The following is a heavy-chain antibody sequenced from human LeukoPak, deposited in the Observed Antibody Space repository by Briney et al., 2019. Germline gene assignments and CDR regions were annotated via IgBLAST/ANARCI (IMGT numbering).Heavy chain of an antibody. V-gene: IGHV4-30-4*02. CDR3: TIDLTYCTDGSCYPGDWYFDL. CDR2: IYYGWGN. D-gene: IGHD2-15*01. CDR1: GGSLSSGDDY. Sequence: SEPLSLTCTFSGGSLSSGDDYWGWVRRPPGEGLESLGYIYYGWGNYHSPSLRSRVTISVDTSKNQFSLRQSSVTAADTGVNYCTIDLTYCTDGSCYPGDWYFDLWGRGTPVTVSS. J-gene: IGHJ2*01.